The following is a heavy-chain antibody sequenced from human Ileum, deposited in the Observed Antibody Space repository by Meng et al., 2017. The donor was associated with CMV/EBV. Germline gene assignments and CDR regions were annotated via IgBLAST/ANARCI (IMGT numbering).Heavy chain of an antibody. CDR3: ARAQTNWIPLSIAARGEFDP. CDR1: GGSYGSYY. D-gene: IGHD6-6*01. J-gene: IGHJ5*02. V-gene: IGHV4-34*01. Sequence: SDNILLTCVVTGGSYGSYYWSWIRKPPGKGLEWIGEINHSGSTNYNPSLKSRLIISVDTSKNQFSLRLSSVTAADTAVYYCARAQTNWIPLSIAARGEFDPWGQGILVTVSS. CDR2: INHSGST.